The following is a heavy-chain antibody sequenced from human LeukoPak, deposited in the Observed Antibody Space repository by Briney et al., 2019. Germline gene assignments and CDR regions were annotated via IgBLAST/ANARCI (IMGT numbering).Heavy chain of an antibody. D-gene: IGHD3/OR15-3a*01. Sequence: GGSLRLSGEASGFTFSSYWMSRVRQAPGKGLEWVANIKEDGSEKYYVDSVKGRFTISRDNAKNSLYLQMNSLRAEDTAVYYCAREDCDFWTGYFRFRGATRFDPWGQGTLVTVSS. CDR1: GFTFSSYW. J-gene: IGHJ5*02. CDR2: IKEDGSEK. CDR3: AREDCDFWTGYFRFRGATRFDP. V-gene: IGHV3-7*01.